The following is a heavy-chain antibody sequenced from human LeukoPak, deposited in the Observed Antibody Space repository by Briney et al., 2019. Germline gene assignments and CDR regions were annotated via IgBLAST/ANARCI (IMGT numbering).Heavy chain of an antibody. J-gene: IGHJ5*02. CDR3: ARTREYSSSWYFPPFDP. CDR2: INPNSGRT. CDR1: GYTFTGYY. D-gene: IGHD6-13*01. Sequence: GASVEVSCKASGYTFTGYYMNWVRQAPGQGLEWMGWINPNSGRTNYAQNFQGRVTMTRDPSISTAYMELNSLTSNDTAVYYCARTREYSSSWYFPPFDPWGQGTLVTVSS. V-gene: IGHV1-2*02.